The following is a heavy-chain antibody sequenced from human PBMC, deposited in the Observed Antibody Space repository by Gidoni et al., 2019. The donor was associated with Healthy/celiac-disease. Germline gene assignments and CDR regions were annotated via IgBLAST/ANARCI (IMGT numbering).Heavy chain of an antibody. J-gene: IGHJ6*02. D-gene: IGHD6-13*01. CDR1: GGSISSGGYY. Sequence: QVQLQESGPGLVKPSQTLSLTCTVSGGSISSGGYYWSWIRQHPGKGLAWIGYIYYSGSTYYNPSLKSRVTISVDTSKNQFSLKLSSVTAADTAVYDCARELAAGGAYYYYGMDVWGQGTTVTVSS. CDR2: IYYSGST. CDR3: ARELAAGGAYYYYGMDV. V-gene: IGHV4-31*03.